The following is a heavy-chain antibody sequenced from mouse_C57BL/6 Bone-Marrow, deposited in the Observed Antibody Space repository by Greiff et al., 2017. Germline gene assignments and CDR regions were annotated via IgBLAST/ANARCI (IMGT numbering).Heavy chain of an antibody. CDR2: IDPENGDT. J-gene: IGHJ3*01. Sequence: FQLQQSGAELVRPGASVKLSCTASGFNITDDYMHWVKQRPEQGLEWIGWIDPENGDTEYAPKFQGKATITVDTSSNTAYLQLSSLTSEDTAVYYCTRIAYWGQGTLVTVSA. CDR3: TRIAY. V-gene: IGHV14-4*01. CDR1: GFNITDDY.